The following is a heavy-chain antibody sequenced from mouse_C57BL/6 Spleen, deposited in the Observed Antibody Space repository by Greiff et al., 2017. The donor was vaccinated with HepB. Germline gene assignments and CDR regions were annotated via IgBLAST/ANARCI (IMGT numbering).Heavy chain of an antibody. D-gene: IGHD1-1*01. V-gene: IGHV5-4*01. CDR2: ISDGGSYT. CDR3: ARDPITTVVATDAMDY. J-gene: IGHJ4*01. Sequence: EVQGVESGGGLVKPGGSLKLSCAASGFTFSSYAMSWVRQTPEKRLEWVATISDGGSYTYYPDNVKGRFTISRDNAKNNLYLQMSHLKSEDTAMYYCARDPITTVVATDAMDYWGQGTSVTVSS. CDR1: GFTFSSYA.